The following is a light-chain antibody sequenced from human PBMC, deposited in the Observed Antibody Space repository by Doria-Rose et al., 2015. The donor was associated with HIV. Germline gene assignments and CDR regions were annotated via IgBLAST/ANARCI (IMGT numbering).Light chain of an antibody. V-gene: IGKV3-20*01. CDR3: QQYGTSRGT. J-gene: IGKJ5*01. Sequence: TQSPGTPSLSPGERATLSCRASQRVKSSYLAWYQQKPGQAPRLLIYDASTKATGIPDRFSGSGSGTDFTLTISRLEPEDVAVYYCQQYGTSRGTFGQGTRPEIK. CDR1: QRVKSSY. CDR2: DAS.